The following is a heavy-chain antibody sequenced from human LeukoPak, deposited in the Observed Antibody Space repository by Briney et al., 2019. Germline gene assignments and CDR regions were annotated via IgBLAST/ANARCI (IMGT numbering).Heavy chain of an antibody. Sequence: ASVKVSCTASGYTFTSYYMHWVRQAPGQGLEWMGIINPSGGSTSYAQKFQGRVTMTRDTSTSTVYMELSSLRSEDTAVYYCARDRRLRRLVVVPAAPNVYYYYYGMDVWGQGTTVTVSS. CDR2: INPSGGST. V-gene: IGHV1-46*01. J-gene: IGHJ6*02. CDR3: ARDRRLRRLVVVPAAPNVYYYYYGMDV. D-gene: IGHD2-2*01. CDR1: GYTFTSYY.